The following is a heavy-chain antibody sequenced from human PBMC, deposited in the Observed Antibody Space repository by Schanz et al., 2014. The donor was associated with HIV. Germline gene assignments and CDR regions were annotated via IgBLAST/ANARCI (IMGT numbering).Heavy chain of an antibody. CDR1: GFTFSNDW. V-gene: IGHV3-74*01. D-gene: IGHD3-22*01. Sequence: EVQLVESGGGLVQPGGSLRLSCAASGFTFSNDWMHWVRQAPGKGLVWVSRINALGTTTAYADSVKGRFAISRDNSKNTLFLQMNSLRAEDTAVYYCARDPLYYYDSSGPADYWGQGTLVTVSS. CDR3: ARDPLYYYDSSGPADY. CDR2: INALGTTT. J-gene: IGHJ4*02.